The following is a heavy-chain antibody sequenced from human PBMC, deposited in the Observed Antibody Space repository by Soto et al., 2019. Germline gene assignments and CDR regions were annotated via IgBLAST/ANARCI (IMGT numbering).Heavy chain of an antibody. CDR2: ISGNGADT. CDR3: GKERRGSGWFECSY. V-gene: IGHV3-23*01. Sequence: GGSLRLSCAASGFTFSSYAMSWVRQAPGKGLEWVSGISGNGADTSYADSVRGRFTISRDNSKDTLFLQMNSLRADDTAVYYWGKERRGSGWFECSYWGQGILVSVAS. J-gene: IGHJ4*02. CDR1: GFTFSSYA. D-gene: IGHD6-19*01.